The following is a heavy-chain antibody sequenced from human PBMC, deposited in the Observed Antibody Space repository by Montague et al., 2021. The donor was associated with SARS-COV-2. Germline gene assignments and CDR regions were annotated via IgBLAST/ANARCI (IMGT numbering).Heavy chain of an antibody. D-gene: IGHD6-19*01. CDR1: GFSLTTSAMC. Sequence: PALVKPTQTLTLTYTFSGFSLTTSAMCVSWIRQPPGKALEWLARIDWDDDKYYSTSLKTRLTIPKDTSKNQVVLTMTNMDPVDTATYYCARTYAPSAVAVDYWGQGTLVTVSS. CDR3: ARTYAPSAVAVDY. V-gene: IGHV2-70*11. J-gene: IGHJ4*02. CDR2: IDWDDDK.